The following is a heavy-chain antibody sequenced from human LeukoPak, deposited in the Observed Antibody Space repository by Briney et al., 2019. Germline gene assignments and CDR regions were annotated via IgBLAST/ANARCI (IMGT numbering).Heavy chain of an antibody. CDR2: IYYSGST. CDR1: GGSISSSSYY. Sequence: PSETLSLTCTVSGGSISSSSYYWGWIRQPPGKGLEWIGSIYYSGSTYYNPSLKSRVTISVDTSKNQFSLKLSSVTAADTAVYYCARRTLVVAATRSNWFDPWGQGTLVTVSS. J-gene: IGHJ5*02. D-gene: IGHD2-15*01. CDR3: ARRTLVVAATRSNWFDP. V-gene: IGHV4-39*07.